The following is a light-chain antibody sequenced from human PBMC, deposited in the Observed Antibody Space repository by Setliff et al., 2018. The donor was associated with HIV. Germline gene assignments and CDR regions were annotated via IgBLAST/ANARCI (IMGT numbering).Light chain of an antibody. V-gene: IGLV2-11*01. CDR1: TSDVGGYNF. Sequence: QSALTQPRSVSGSPGQPVTISCTGTTSDVGGYNFVSWYQHHPGQAPKLMIYDVNKRPSGVPDRFSGSKSGNTASLTISGLQAEDEADYYCCSYAGSHTFVFGTGTKVTVL. CDR3: CSYAGSHTFV. J-gene: IGLJ1*01. CDR2: DVN.